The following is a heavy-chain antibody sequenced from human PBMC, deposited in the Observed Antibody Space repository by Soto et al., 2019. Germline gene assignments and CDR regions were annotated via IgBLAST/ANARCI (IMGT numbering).Heavy chain of an antibody. V-gene: IGHV3-7*01. J-gene: IGHJ4*02. CDR1: GFTFSSYW. Sequence: VHLEESGGGLVQPGGSLRLSCAASGFTFSSYWMNWVRQAPGKGLEWVANINQDGNEDNLLDSVKGRFTISTDNAKNSLFVQMNILRFDDTAVYYCASTGDGHHAFLDYWGQGALVSVSS. CDR3: ASTGDGHHAFLDY. CDR2: INQDGNED. D-gene: IGHD1-1*01.